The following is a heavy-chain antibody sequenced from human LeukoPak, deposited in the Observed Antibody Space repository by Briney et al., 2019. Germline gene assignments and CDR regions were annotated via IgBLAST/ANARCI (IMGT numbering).Heavy chain of an antibody. J-gene: IGHJ5*02. CDR2: INPSGGDT. Sequence: ASVKVSCKASGYTFTNSFIHWVRQAPGQGLEWMGMINPSGGDTAYPQKFQGRVTTTRDTSTSTVYMELISLTSEDTAMYYCARDKSGGSHKWFDPWGQGTLVTVSS. CDR1: GYTFTNSF. V-gene: IGHV1-46*01. CDR3: ARDKSGGSHKWFDP. D-gene: IGHD2-15*01.